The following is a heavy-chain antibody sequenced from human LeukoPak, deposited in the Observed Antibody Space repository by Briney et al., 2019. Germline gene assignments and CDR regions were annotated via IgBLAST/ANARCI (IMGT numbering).Heavy chain of an antibody. CDR3: ARDLSGVTGYTYGRGIDY. CDR2: IRYDGSNK. D-gene: IGHD5-18*01. V-gene: IGHV3-30*02. CDR1: GFTFSHYG. Sequence: GGSLRLSCAASGFTFSHYGMHWVRQAPGKGLEWVAFIRYDGSNKYYADSVKGRFTISRDNSKNTLYLQMNSLRAEDTAVYYSARDLSGVTGYTYGRGIDYWGQGTLVTVSS. J-gene: IGHJ4*02.